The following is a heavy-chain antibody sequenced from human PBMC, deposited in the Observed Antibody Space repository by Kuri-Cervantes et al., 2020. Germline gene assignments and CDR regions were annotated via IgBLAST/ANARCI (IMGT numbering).Heavy chain of an antibody. D-gene: IGHD6-13*01. CDR1: GYTFTSYY. CDR2: INPSGGST. J-gene: IGHJ4*02. CDR3: ARDPARDPIAAAPEYYFDY. V-gene: IGHV1-46*01. Sequence: ASVKVSCKASGYTFTSYYMHWVRQAPGQGLEWMGIINPSGGSTSYAQKFQGRVTMTRDTSTSTVYMELSSLRSEDTAVYYCARDPARDPIAAAPEYYFDYLGQGTLVTVSS.